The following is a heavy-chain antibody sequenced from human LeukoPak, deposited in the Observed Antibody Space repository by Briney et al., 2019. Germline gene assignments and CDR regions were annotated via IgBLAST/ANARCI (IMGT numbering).Heavy chain of an antibody. D-gene: IGHD5-12*01. CDR1: GFTVSSNY. CDR3: ARGSGYGRGDY. J-gene: IGHJ4*02. V-gene: IGHV3-66*01. Sequence: GGSLRLSCAASGFTVSSNYMSWVRQAPGKGLEWVSVIYSAGSTYCADSVKGRFTISRDNSKNTLYLQMNSLRAEDTAVYYCARGSGYGRGDYWGQGTLVTVSS. CDR2: IYSAGST.